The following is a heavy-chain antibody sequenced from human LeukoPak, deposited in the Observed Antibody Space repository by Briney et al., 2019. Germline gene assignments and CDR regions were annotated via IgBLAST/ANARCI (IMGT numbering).Heavy chain of an antibody. J-gene: IGHJ6*03. Sequence: GGSLRLSCAASGFTFSRYSMNWVRQAPGKGLEWVSSISSSSSYIYYADSVKGRFTISRDNAKNSLYLQMNSLRAEDTAVYYCARERGYSLYYYYYYMDVWGKGTTVTVSS. CDR1: GFTFSRYS. CDR3: ARERGYSLYYYYYYMDV. D-gene: IGHD2-15*01. V-gene: IGHV3-21*01. CDR2: ISSSSSYI.